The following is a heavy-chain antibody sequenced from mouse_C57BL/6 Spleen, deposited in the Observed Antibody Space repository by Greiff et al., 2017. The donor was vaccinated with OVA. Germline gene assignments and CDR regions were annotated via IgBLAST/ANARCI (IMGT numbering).Heavy chain of an antibody. CDR2: ISSGSSTI. CDR1: GFTFSDYG. V-gene: IGHV5-17*01. J-gene: IGHJ4*01. D-gene: IGHD1-1*01. CDR3: ARTVGATDYAMDY. Sequence: EVQRVESGGGLVKPGGSLKLSCAASGFTFSDYGMHWVRQAPEQGLEWVAYISSGSSTIYYADTVKGRFTISRDNAKNTLFLQMTSLRSEDTAMYYCARTVGATDYAMDYWGQGTSVTVSS.